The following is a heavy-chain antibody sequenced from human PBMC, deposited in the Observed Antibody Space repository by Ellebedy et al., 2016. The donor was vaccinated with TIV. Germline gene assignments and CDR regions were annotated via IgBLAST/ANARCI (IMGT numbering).Heavy chain of an antibody. CDR2: NSYTGET. V-gene: IGHV1-18*01. J-gene: IGHJ4*02. Sequence: ASVKVSCKASGYIFSSFGINWVRQAPGQGLEWMGGNSYTGETTSLQNFRGRVTMTTDTSTTTAYMELRSLGSEDTAVYYCARYSYDILTGDNTRFDTWGQGTLITVSS. D-gene: IGHD3-9*01. CDR3: ARYSYDILTGDNTRFDT. CDR1: GYIFSSFG.